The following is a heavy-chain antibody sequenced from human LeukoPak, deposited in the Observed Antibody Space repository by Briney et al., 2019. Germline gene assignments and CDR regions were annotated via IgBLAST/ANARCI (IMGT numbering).Heavy chain of an antibody. J-gene: IGHJ4*02. CDR2: ISWNSGSI. CDR1: GFTFDDYA. V-gene: IGHV3-9*01. D-gene: IGHD4-11*01. CDR3: AKDLEADYSNYSPFLDY. Sequence: GGSLRLSCAASGFTFDDYAMHWARQAPGKGLEWVSGISWNSGSIGYADSVKGRFTISRDNAKNSLYLQMNSLRAEDTALYYCAKDLEADYSNYSPFLDYWGQGTLVTVSS.